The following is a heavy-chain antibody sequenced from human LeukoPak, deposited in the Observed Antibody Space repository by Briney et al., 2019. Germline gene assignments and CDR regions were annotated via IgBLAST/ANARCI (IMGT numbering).Heavy chain of an antibody. CDR1: GYTFTAYN. J-gene: IGHJ6*02. CDR3: ARVKAPKVELRRHYFYGMDV. D-gene: IGHD1-7*01. V-gene: IGHV1-2*02. CDR2: INPNSGGT. Sequence: GASLKVSCKASGYTFTAYNMHWVRQAPGQCLEWIGWINPNSGGTNYAQKFQGRVTMTRDTSITTAYMELTRVRSDDTAVYYCARVKAPKVELRRHYFYGMDVWGQGTTVTVSS.